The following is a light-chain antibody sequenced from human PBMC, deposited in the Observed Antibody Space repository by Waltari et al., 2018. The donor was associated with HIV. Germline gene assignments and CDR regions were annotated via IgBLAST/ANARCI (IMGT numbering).Light chain of an antibody. CDR2: DAS. Sequence: DIQMSQSPSSLSASVGDRVSITCQASQDITNFLNWFQQKPGKAPKLLIQDASNLQSGVPSRFIGSGSGTYFTLTITSLQSEDVATYYCQQYDEVPWTFGPGTNVEIK. CDR1: QDITNF. J-gene: IGKJ1*01. V-gene: IGKV1-33*01. CDR3: QQYDEVPWT.